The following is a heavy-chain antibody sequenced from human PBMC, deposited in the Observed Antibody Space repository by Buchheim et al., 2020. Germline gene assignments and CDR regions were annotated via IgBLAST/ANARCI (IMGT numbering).Heavy chain of an antibody. CDR2: IYYSGST. Sequence: QVQLQESGPGLVKPSETLSLTCTVSGGSISSYYWSWIRQPPGKGLEWIGYIYYSGSTNYNPSLKSRVTISVDTSKNQFSLKLSSVTAADTAVYYCARVGAKLGYCSGGSCFWFDPWGQGTL. CDR1: GGSISSYY. D-gene: IGHD2-15*01. V-gene: IGHV4-59*01. CDR3: ARVGAKLGYCSGGSCFWFDP. J-gene: IGHJ5*02.